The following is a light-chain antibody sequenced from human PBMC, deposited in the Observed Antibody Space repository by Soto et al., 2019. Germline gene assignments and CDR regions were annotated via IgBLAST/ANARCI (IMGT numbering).Light chain of an antibody. CDR2: GNS. J-gene: IGLJ2*01. V-gene: IGLV1-40*01. Sequence: QSVLTQPPSVSGAPGQRVTISCTGSSSNIGAGYDVHWYQQLPGTAPKLLIYGNSNRPSGVPERFSGSKSGTSASLAITGLQADDEADYYCQSYDSSLSVVFGGGTKLTVL. CDR1: SSNIGAGYD. CDR3: QSYDSSLSVV.